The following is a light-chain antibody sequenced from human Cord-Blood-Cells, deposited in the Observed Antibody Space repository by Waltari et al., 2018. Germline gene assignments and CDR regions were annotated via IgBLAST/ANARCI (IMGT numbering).Light chain of an antibody. CDR1: SSDVGRYNL. CDR2: EGS. CDR3: CSYAGRWV. J-gene: IGLJ3*02. Sequence: QSALTQPASVSGSPGQSITISCTGTSSDVGRYNLVSWYQQHPGKAPKPMIYEGSKRPSGVSNRFSGSKSGNTASLTISGLQAEDEADYYCCSYAGRWVFGGGTKLTVL. V-gene: IGLV2-23*01.